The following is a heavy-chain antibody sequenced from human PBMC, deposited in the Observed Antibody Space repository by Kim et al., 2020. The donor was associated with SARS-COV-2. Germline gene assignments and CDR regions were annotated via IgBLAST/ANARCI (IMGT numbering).Heavy chain of an antibody. D-gene: IGHD2-15*01. J-gene: IGHJ4*02. Sequence: GQSLKISCKGSGDSFNTYWIGWVRQMPGKGLEWVGIIYPGDSDTRYSPSFQGQVTISGANSISTTYLQWSSLKASDSAMYYCARLTVASVVESWGQGTLVHVSS. CDR2: IYPGDSDT. CDR3: ARLTVASVVES. CDR1: GDSFNTYW. V-gene: IGHV5-51*01.